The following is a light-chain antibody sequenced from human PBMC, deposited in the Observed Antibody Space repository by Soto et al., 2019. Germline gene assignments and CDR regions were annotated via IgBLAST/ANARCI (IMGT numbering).Light chain of an antibody. CDR2: GNS. CDR3: QSYDSSLSGYVV. CDR1: SSNIGAGYD. J-gene: IGLJ2*01. Sequence: QSVLTQPPSVSGAQGQRVTISCTGSSSNIGAGYDVHWYQQLPGTAPKLLIYGNSNRPSGVPDRFSGSKSGTSASLAITGLQAEDEADYYSQSYDSSLSGYVVFGGGTKLTVL. V-gene: IGLV1-40*01.